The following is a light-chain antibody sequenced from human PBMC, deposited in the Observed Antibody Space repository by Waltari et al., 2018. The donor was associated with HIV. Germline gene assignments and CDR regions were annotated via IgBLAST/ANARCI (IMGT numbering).Light chain of an antibody. V-gene: IGLV2-11*01. CDR1: RSDVGGYTY. CDR2: DVN. Sequence: QSALTQPRSLSGSPGQSVTISCTRTRSDVGGYTYLPWYQQHPGKAPKLMIFDVNKRPSGVPDRFSGSKSGNTASLTISGLQAEDEADYYCCSYADNYTWVFGGGTKLTVL. CDR3: CSYADNYTWV. J-gene: IGLJ3*02.